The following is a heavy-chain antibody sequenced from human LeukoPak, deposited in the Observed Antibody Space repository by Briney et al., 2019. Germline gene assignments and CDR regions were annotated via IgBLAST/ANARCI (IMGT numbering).Heavy chain of an antibody. CDR1: GYTFTSYG. D-gene: IGHD2-2*01. CDR3: ARVGDCSSTSCYYYYYGMDV. V-gene: IGHV1-18*01. CDR2: ISAYNGNT. Sequence: ASVKVSCKASGYTFTSYGISWVRQAPGQGLEWMGWISAYNGNTNYAQKLQGRVTMTTDTSTSTAYKELRSLRSDDTAVYYCARVGDCSSTSCYYYYYGMDVWGQGTTVTVSS. J-gene: IGHJ6*02.